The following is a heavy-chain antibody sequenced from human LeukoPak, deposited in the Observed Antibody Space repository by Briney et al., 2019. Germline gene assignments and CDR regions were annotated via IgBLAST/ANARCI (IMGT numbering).Heavy chain of an antibody. J-gene: IGHJ4*02. CDR3: ARVSYDILTGYQFDY. D-gene: IGHD3-9*01. CDR2: IIPIFGTA. CDR1: GYTFTSYG. V-gene: IGHV1-69*05. Sequence: SVKVSCKASGYTFTSYGISWVRQAPGQGPEWMGGIIPIFGTANYAQKFQGRVTITTDESTSTAYMELSSLRSEDTAVYYCARVSYDILTGYQFDYWGQGTLVTVSS.